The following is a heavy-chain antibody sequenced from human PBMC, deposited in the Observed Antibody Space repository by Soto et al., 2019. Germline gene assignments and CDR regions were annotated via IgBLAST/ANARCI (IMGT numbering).Heavy chain of an antibody. Sequence: PSETLSLTCTVSGGSISIGDYYWSWIRQPPGKGLEWSGYIYYSWSTYYNPSLKSRVTIAVETSKNQFSLKLSSVTAADTAVYYCARGGLRSPSSLEYWGQGTLVPVSS. D-gene: IGHD5-12*01. V-gene: IGHV4-30-4*01. CDR1: GGSISIGDYY. J-gene: IGHJ4*02. CDR3: ARGGLRSPSSLEY. CDR2: IYYSWST.